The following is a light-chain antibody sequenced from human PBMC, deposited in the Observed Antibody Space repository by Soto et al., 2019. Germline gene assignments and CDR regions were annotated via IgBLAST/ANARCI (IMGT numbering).Light chain of an antibody. CDR3: QQYNSYSLRT. V-gene: IGKV1-5*01. CDR1: QSISSW. J-gene: IGKJ1*01. CDR2: DAS. Sequence: DIQMTQSPSTLSASVGDRVTITCRASQSISSWLAWYQQKPGKAPKLLIYDASSLESGVPSRFSGSGSGTEFTLTISSLQPDDFATHYCQQYNSYSLRTFGQGTKVEIK.